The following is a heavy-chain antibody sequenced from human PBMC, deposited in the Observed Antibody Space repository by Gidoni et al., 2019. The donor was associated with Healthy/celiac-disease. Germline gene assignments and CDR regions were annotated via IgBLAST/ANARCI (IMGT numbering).Heavy chain of an antibody. CDR2: ISWDGGST. CDR3: AKDFGHGWYSIDY. D-gene: IGHD6-19*01. V-gene: IGHV3-43*01. Sequence: EVQLVESGGVLVQPGGSLRLSCAASGFTFDDYTMHWVRQAPGKGLEWVSLISWDGGSTYYADSVKGRFTISRDNSKNSLYLQMNSLRTEDTALYYCAKDFGHGWYSIDYWGQGTLVTVSS. J-gene: IGHJ4*02. CDR1: GFTFDDYT.